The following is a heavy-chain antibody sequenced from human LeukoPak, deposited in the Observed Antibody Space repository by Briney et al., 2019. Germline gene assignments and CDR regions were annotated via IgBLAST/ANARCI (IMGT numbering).Heavy chain of an antibody. J-gene: IGHJ3*02. CDR3: ARRGYGGNSGRGDAFDI. Sequence: SETLSLTCTVSGSSIGNYYWSWIRQPPGKGLEWFGYIYHSGSTNYNPSLKSRVTISVDTSKNQFSLKLSSVTAADTAVYYCARRGYGGNSGRGDAFDIWGQGTMVTVSS. V-gene: IGHV4-59*08. CDR2: IYHSGST. CDR1: GSSIGNYY. D-gene: IGHD4-23*01.